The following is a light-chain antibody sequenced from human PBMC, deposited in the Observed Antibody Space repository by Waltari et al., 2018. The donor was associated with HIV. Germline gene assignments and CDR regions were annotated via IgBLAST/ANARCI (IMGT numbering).Light chain of an antibody. J-gene: IGKJ1*01. CDR3: QQSHSIPLT. V-gene: IGKV1-39*01. Sequence: DIQMTQSPPSLSASVGDRVTITCRASQGISTLLNWYQQKAWKAPKVLIYDASSLERGVPSRVSGGGSGTEFSLTISSLQPEYFATYYCQQSHSIPLTFGQGTKVEIK. CDR2: DAS. CDR1: QGISTL.